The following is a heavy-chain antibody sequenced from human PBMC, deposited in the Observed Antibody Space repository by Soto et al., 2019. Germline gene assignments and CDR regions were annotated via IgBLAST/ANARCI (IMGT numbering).Heavy chain of an antibody. Sequence: GGSLRLSCAASGFTFSSYAMSWVRQAPGKGLEWVSAISGSSGSTYYADSVKGRFTISRDNSKNTLYLQMNSLRAEDTAVYYCAKVITAITYTGDYWGQGTLVTVSS. D-gene: IGHD2-2*02. CDR2: ISGSSGST. CDR3: AKVITAITYTGDY. J-gene: IGHJ4*02. V-gene: IGHV3-23*01. CDR1: GFTFSSYA.